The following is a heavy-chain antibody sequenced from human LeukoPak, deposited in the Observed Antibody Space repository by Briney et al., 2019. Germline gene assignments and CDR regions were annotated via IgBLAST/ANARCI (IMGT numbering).Heavy chain of an antibody. CDR2: IYPGDSDT. J-gene: IGHJ4*02. CDR3: ARSYCGDDCYNPNFDY. V-gene: IGHV5-51*01. Sequence: GESLKISCKGSGYSFTSYWIGWVRQMPGKGLEWMGIIYPGDSDTRYSPSFQGQVTISADKSISTAYLQWSSLKASDTAMYYCARSYCGDDCYNPNFDYWGQGTLVTVSS. D-gene: IGHD2-21*02. CDR1: GYSFTSYW.